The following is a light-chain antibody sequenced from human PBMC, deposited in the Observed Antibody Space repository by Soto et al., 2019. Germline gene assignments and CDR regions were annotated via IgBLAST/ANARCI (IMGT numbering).Light chain of an antibody. V-gene: IGKV3-20*01. CDR2: GAS. CDR1: QSVSSSY. CDR3: QQSGSSPFT. Sequence: EIVLTQSPGTLSLSPGERATLSCRASQSVSSSYLAWYQQKPGQAPRLLIYGASSRATGIPDRFSGSGSGTDCTLTISRLEPEDFAVYYCQQSGSSPFTFGPGTKVDIK. J-gene: IGKJ3*01.